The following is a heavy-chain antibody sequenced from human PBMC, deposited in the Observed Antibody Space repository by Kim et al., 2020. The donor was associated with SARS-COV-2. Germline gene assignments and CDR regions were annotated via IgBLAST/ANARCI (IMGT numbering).Heavy chain of an antibody. J-gene: IGHJ6*02. CDR3: ARDLIQWFGELLSSYGMDV. CDR2: INPNSGGT. D-gene: IGHD3-10*01. CDR1: GYTFTGYY. Sequence: ASVKVSCKASGYTFTGYYMHWVRHAPGQGLEWRGWINPNSGGTNYAQKFQGRVTMTRDTSISTAYMELSRLRSDDTAVYYCARDLIQWFGELLSSYGMDVWGQGTTVTVSS. V-gene: IGHV1-2*02.